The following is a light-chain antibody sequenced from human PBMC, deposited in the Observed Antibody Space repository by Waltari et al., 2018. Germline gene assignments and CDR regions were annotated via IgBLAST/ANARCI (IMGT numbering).Light chain of an antibody. Sequence: DIQMTQSPSTLSASVGDRVTISCRASQSIRTWLAWYQQKPGKAPQLLIYRASNLESGVPSRFSGSGSGTEFTLTINSLQPDDAATYYCQQYDSYSITFGGGTKVEIK. CDR2: RAS. V-gene: IGKV1-5*03. J-gene: IGKJ4*01. CDR1: QSIRTW. CDR3: QQYDSYSIT.